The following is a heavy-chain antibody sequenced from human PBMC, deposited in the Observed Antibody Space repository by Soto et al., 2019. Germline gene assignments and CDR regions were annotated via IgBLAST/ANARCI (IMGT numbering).Heavy chain of an antibody. CDR3: ARAPTRNTAAIGP. D-gene: IGHD2-2*01. V-gene: IGHV4-31*03. J-gene: IGHJ5*02. CDR1: GGSISSGGYY. Sequence: QTLSLTCTVSGGSISSGGYYWSWIRQHPGKGLEWIGYIYYSGSTYYNPSLKSRVTISVDTSKNQFSLKLSSVTAADTAVYYCARAPTRNTAAIGPWGQGTLVTVSS. CDR2: IYYSGST.